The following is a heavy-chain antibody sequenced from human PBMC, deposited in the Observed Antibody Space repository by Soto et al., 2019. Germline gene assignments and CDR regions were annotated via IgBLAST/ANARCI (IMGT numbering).Heavy chain of an antibody. Sequence: EVHLSESGGGLVPPGGSLRLSCTASGFTFDTYAISWVRQAPGKGLEWVSGISGSGVSQYYADSVKGRFAISRDNSKNTLYLQLNSLRVDDTALYYCATVAAAYYFDSWGQGTLVTVSS. V-gene: IGHV3-23*01. J-gene: IGHJ4*02. CDR1: GFTFDTYA. CDR3: ATVAAAYYFDS. D-gene: IGHD2-15*01. CDR2: ISGSGVSQ.